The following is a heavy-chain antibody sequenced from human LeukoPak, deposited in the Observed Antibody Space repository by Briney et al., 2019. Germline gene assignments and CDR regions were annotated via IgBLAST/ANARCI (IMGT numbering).Heavy chain of an antibody. J-gene: IGHJ6*02. CDR2: ISAYNGNT. CDR1: GYTFTSYG. CDR3: ARDLRGYSYYYGMDV. V-gene: IGHV1-18*01. Sequence: GASVKVSCKASGYTFTSYGISWVRQAPGQGLEWMGWISAYNGNTNYAQKLQGRVTMTTDTSTSTAYMELGSLRSDDTAVYYCARDLRGYSYYYGMDVWGQGTTVTVSS. D-gene: IGHD5-12*01.